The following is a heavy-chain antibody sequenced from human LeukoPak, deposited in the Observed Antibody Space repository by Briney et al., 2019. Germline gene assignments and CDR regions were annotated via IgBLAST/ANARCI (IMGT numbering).Heavy chain of an antibody. J-gene: IGHJ4*02. Sequence: GGSLRLSCEDSGFTFRSYEMNWVRQAPGKGLEWVSYISSSDSTIYYADSVKGRFTISRDNAKNSLYLQMNSLRAEDTAVYYCASGPAPYDILTGYYHYWGQGTLVTVSS. CDR1: GFTFRSYE. D-gene: IGHD3-9*01. CDR3: ASGPAPYDILTGYYHY. CDR2: ISSSDSTI. V-gene: IGHV3-48*03.